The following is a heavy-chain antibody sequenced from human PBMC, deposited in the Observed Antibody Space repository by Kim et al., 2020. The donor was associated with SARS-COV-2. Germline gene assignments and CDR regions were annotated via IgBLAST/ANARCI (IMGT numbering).Heavy chain of an antibody. CDR2: INAGNGNT. J-gene: IGHJ4*02. Sequence: ASVKVSCKASGYTFTSYAMHWVRQAPGQRLEWMGWINAGNGNTKYSQKFQDRVTITRDTSASTAYMELSSLRSEDTAVYYCARDLNYYDSSGYYPSFDYWGQGTLVTVSS. CDR3: ARDLNYYDSSGYYPSFDY. V-gene: IGHV1-3*01. D-gene: IGHD3-22*01. CDR1: GYTFTSYA.